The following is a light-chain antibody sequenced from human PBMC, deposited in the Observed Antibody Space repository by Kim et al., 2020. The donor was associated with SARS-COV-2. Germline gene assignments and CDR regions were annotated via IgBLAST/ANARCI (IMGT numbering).Light chain of an antibody. CDR3: NSRDSSGNHLV. CDR2: GKN. V-gene: IGLV3-19*01. Sequence: LGQTVRITCPGDSLRRYYASWYQQKPGQAPVLVISGKNNRPSGIPDRFSGSSSGNTASLTITGAQAEDEADYYCNSRDSSGNHLVFGTGTKVTVL. J-gene: IGLJ1*01. CDR1: SLRRYY.